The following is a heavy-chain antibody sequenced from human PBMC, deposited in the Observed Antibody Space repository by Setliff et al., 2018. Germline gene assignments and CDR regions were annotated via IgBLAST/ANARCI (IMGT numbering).Heavy chain of an antibody. CDR2: IYPGDSDT. CDR1: GYSFTSYW. CDR3: ARPGYCSSTGCSGAFDI. V-gene: IGHV5-51*01. Sequence: GESLKISCKGSGYSFTSYWIGWVRQMPGKGLEWMGIIYPGDSDTRYSPSFQGQVTISADKSISTAYLQWSSLKASDTAMYYCARPGYCSSTGCSGAFDIWGQGTMVTVSS. D-gene: IGHD2-2*01. J-gene: IGHJ3*02.